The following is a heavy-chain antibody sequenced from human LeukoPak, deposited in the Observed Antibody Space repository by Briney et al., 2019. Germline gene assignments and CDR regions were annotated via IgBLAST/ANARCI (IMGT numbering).Heavy chain of an antibody. D-gene: IGHD3-10*01. Sequence: PSETLSLTCTVSGGPITNYYWSWTRQPPGKGLEWIGYVYYSGSTNYNPSLKSRVTISVDTSKNQFSLKLSSVTAADTAVYYCAATMVRGVHTHFDYWGQGTLVTVSS. V-gene: IGHV4-59*08. CDR1: GGPITNYY. J-gene: IGHJ4*02. CDR3: AATMVRGVHTHFDY. CDR2: VYYSGST.